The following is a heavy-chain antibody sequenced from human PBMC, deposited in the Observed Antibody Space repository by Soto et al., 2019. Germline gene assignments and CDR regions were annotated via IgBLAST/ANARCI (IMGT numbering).Heavy chain of an antibody. CDR3: ARGPPSNYDILTGYHNYYYGMDV. D-gene: IGHD3-9*01. CDR1: GGTFSSYA. CDR2: IIPIFGTA. J-gene: IGHJ6*02. V-gene: IGHV1-69*13. Sequence: SVKVSCKASGGTFSSYAISWVRQAPGQGLEWMGGIIPIFGTANYAQKFQGRVTITADESTSTAYMELSSLRSEDTAVYYCARGPPSNYDILTGYHNYYYGMDVWGQGTTVTAP.